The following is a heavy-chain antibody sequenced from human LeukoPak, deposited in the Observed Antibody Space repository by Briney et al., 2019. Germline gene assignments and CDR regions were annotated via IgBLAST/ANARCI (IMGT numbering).Heavy chain of an antibody. Sequence: PSETLSLTCTVSGGSISSSSYYWGWIRQPPGKGLEWIGSIYYSGSTYYNPSLKSRVTISVDTSKNQFSLKLSSVTAADTAVYYCARESVHIVVVTATNWFDPWGQGTLVTVSS. V-gene: IGHV4-39*07. CDR1: GGSISSSSYY. D-gene: IGHD2-21*02. J-gene: IGHJ5*02. CDR2: IYYSGST. CDR3: ARESVHIVVVTATNWFDP.